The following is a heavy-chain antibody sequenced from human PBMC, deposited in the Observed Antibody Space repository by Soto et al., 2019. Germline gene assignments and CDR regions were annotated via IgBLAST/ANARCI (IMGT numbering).Heavy chain of an antibody. J-gene: IGHJ6*02. CDR1: GGSFSGYY. D-gene: IGHD3-10*01. CDR2: INHSGST. Sequence: SETLSLTCAVYGGSFSGYYWSWICQPPGKGLEWIGEINHSGSTNYNPSLKSRVIISVDTSKNQFSLKLSSVTAADTAVYYCARVQGSGSYYNGYGMDVWGQGTTVTVSS. V-gene: IGHV4-34*01. CDR3: ARVQGSGSYYNGYGMDV.